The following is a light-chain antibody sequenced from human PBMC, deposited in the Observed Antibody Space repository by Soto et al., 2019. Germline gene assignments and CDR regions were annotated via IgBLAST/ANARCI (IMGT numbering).Light chain of an antibody. CDR1: QGISNY. Sequence: DIQMTQSPSSLSASVGDRVTITCRASQGISNYLAWYQQKPGKVPKLLIYAASTLRSGVPSRFSGSGSGTDFTLTISSLQPEDVATYYCQKYNSAPHTFGGGTKVEIK. CDR2: AAS. J-gene: IGKJ4*01. V-gene: IGKV1-27*01. CDR3: QKYNSAPHT.